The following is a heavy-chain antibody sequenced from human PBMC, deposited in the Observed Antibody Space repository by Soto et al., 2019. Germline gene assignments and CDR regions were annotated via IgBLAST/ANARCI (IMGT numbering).Heavy chain of an antibody. V-gene: IGHV1-2*02. D-gene: IGHD1-20*01. J-gene: IGHJ5*02. CDR1: RYIFTAYF. Sequence: ASVKVSCKAPRYIFTAYFMHWVRQAPGQGLEWMGWINPNNGATHYGLSFQGRFTISRDSSKNTVYLQMNSLRAEDTAVYYCANIPWYNIGPWGQGTLVTVSS. CDR2: INPNNGAT. CDR3: ANIPWYNIGP.